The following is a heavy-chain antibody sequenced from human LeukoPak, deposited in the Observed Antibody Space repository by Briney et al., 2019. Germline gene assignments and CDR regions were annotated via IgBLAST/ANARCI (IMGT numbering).Heavy chain of an antibody. Sequence: SETLSLTCTVSGGSISSSSYYWGWIRQPPGKGLEWIGRMYYTGSPYYNPSLKSRVTISVDTSKNQVSLKLSSVTAADTAVYYCARASSHSLGYYYYMDVWGKGTTVTISS. J-gene: IGHJ6*03. V-gene: IGHV4-39*07. CDR3: ARASSHSLGYYYYMDV. D-gene: IGHD5-18*01. CDR2: MYYTGSP. CDR1: GGSISSSSYY.